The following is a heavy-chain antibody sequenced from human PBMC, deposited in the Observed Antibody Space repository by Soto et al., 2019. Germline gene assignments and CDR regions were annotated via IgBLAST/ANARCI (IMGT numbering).Heavy chain of an antibody. CDR3: ARMDGDYNYYGLDV. CDR2: FFSDVER. Sequence: QVTLKESGPVLVKPTETLTLTCTVSGFSLSNGRMGVSWIRQPPGKPLEWLAHFFSDVERSYSASMQSRLTLSTDTSGSQVVLTTTNMDPVDTATYYCARMDGDYNYYGLDVWSQGTTVTVSS. D-gene: IGHD3-10*01. CDR1: GFSLSNGRMG. J-gene: IGHJ6*02. V-gene: IGHV2-26*02.